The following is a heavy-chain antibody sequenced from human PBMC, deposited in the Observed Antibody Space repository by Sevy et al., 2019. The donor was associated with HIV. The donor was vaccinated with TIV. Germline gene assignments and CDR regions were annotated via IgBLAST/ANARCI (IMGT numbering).Heavy chain of an antibody. CDR1: GFTFTSYA. CDR3: AKPTSYVYGSSSDPLPSSRNDY. Sequence: GGSLRLSCAASGFTFTSYAMSWVRQAPGKGLEWVSPISGSGGRTYYADSGKGRFTISRDNSKNTLNLQMNSLRAEDTAIYYCAKPTSYVYGSSSDPLPSSRNDYWGQGTLVTVSS. V-gene: IGHV3-23*01. D-gene: IGHD3-10*01. CDR2: ISGSGGRT. J-gene: IGHJ4*02.